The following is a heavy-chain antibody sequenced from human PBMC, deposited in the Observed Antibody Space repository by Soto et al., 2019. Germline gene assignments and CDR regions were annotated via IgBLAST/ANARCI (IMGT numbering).Heavy chain of an antibody. CDR1: GGSISIGDYC. J-gene: IGHJ4*02. Sequence: SETLSLTCSVSGGSISIGDYCLSWVRQPPGKGLEWIGYIYYSGSAYYNPSLKTRLAMSVDTSNNQFSLKLSSVTVADTDVYYCARINIAGNFYYDNWGQGTPVTVSS. CDR3: ARINIAGNFYYDN. V-gene: IGHV4-30-4*01. D-gene: IGHD6-13*01. CDR2: IYYSGSA.